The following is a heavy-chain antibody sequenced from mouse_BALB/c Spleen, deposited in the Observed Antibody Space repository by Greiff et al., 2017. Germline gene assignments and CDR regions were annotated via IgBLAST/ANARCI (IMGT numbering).Heavy chain of an antibody. D-gene: IGHD2-1*01. J-gene: IGHJ2*01. Sequence: VKLVESGAELAKPGASVKMSCKASGYTFTSYWMHWVKQRPGQGLEWIGYINPSTGYTEYNQKFKDKATLTADKSSSTAYMQLSSLTSEDSAVYYCARGMIGGNSDYWGQGTTLTVSS. CDR1: GYTFTSYW. CDR2: INPSTGYT. CDR3: ARGMIGGNSDY. V-gene: IGHV1-7*01.